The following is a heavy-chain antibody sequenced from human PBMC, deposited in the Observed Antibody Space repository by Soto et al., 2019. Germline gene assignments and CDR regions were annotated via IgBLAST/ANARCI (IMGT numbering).Heavy chain of an antibody. Sequence: QITLKESGPTLVRPTQTLTLTCPFSGFSLTTSGVGVGWIRQPPGKALEWLAVIYWDDDKRYSSSLKSRLTITKDTSKNQVVLTMTNMDPVDTATYYCAHHPYYGLGSYSFDYRGQGTLVTVSS. V-gene: IGHV2-5*02. J-gene: IGHJ4*02. CDR2: IYWDDDK. D-gene: IGHD3-10*01. CDR1: GFSLTTSGVG. CDR3: AHHPYYGLGSYSFDY.